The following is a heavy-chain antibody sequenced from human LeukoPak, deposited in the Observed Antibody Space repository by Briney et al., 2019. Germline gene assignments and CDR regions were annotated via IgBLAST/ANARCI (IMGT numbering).Heavy chain of an antibody. J-gene: IGHJ4*02. CDR2: MNPNSGNT. CDR1: GYTFSSYD. D-gene: IGHD6-13*01. V-gene: IGHV1-8*01. CDR3: TRGLRREQQLLRAFDD. Sequence: ASVKVSCKASGYTFSSYDINWVRQATGQGLEWMGWMNPNSGNTGYAQKFQGRVSMTSNTSISTAYMELSSLRSEDTAVHYCTRGLRREQQLLRAFDDWGQGTLVTVSS.